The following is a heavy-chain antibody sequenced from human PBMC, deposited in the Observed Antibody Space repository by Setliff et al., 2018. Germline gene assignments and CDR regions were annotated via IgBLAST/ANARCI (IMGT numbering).Heavy chain of an antibody. D-gene: IGHD2-2*01. Sequence: LSLTCTVSGDSISSGDYSWRWIRQPPGKGLEWIGFIYYSGSTYYSPSLKSRVTISVDTSKNQFSLNLGSVTAADTAIYYCARGQEALSSSWDKWFGPWGQGTLVTVSS. V-gene: IGHV4-30-4*08. CDR1: GDSISSGDYS. CDR3: ARGQEALSSSWDKWFGP. J-gene: IGHJ5*02. CDR2: IYYSGST.